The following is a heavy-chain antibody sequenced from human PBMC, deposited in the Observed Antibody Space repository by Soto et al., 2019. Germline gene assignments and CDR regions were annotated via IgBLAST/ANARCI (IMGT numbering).Heavy chain of an antibody. J-gene: IGHJ4*02. CDR3: ERADNDDGSGSYFDY. CDR1: GGTFSSYA. Sequence: QVQLVQSGAEVKKPGSSGKVSCKASGGTFSSYAISWVRQAPGQGREWMGGMIPIFGTANYAQKFQGRVTITAEESTSTDYMVLSSLTSEDTAYYYCERADNDDGSGSYFDYWGQGTLVTVSS. V-gene: IGHV1-69*01. CDR2: MIPIFGTA. D-gene: IGHD3-10*01.